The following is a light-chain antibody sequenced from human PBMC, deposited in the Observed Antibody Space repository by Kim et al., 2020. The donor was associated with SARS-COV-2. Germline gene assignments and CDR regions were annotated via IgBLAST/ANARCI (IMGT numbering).Light chain of an antibody. CDR1: QSVNNY. J-gene: IGKJ2*01. CDR3: QQRTNWPT. Sequence: LSLSTGEKATLSCRASQSVNNYLAWYQQKPGQAPRLLIYEVSTRATGIPDRFSGSGSGTDFTLTISSLEPEDFAVYYCQQRTNWPTFGQGTKLEI. V-gene: IGKV3-11*01. CDR2: EVS.